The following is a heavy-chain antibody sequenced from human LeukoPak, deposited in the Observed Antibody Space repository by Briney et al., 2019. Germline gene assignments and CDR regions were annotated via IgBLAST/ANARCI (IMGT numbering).Heavy chain of an antibody. V-gene: IGHV4-61*02. CDR2: IYTSGST. CDR3: ARAKIRSTSINDAFDI. D-gene: IGHD2-2*01. J-gene: IGHJ3*02. Sequence: SETLSLTCTVSGGSISSGSYYWSWIRQPAGKGLEWIGRIYTSGSTYYNPSLKSRVTITVDTSKNQFSLKLSSVTAADTAVYYCARAKIRSTSINDAFDIWGQGTMVTVSS. CDR1: GGSISSGSYY.